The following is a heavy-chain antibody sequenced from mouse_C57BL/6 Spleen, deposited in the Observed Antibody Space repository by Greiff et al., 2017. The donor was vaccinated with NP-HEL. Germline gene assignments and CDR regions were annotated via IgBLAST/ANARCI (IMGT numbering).Heavy chain of an antibody. V-gene: IGHV5-12*01. CDR1: GFTFSDYY. CDR2: ISNGGGST. Sequence: EVQGVESGGGLVQPGGSLKLSCAASGFTFSDYYMYWVRQTPEKRLEWVAYISNGGGSTYYPDTVKGRFTISRDNAKNTLYLQMSRLKSEDTAMYYCARPFYDYDEGGYFDVWGTGTTVTVSS. CDR3: ARPFYDYDEGGYFDV. D-gene: IGHD2-4*01. J-gene: IGHJ1*03.